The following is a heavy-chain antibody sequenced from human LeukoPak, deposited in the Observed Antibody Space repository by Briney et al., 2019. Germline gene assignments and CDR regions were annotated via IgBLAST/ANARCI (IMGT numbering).Heavy chain of an antibody. CDR3: AKRVEETTITYYYYYMDV. CDR2: ISGSGGST. Sequence: GGSLRLSCAASGFTFSSYSMNWVRQAPGKGLEWVSAISGSGGSTYYADSVKGRFTISRDNSKNTLYLQMNSLRAEDTAVYYCAKRVEETTITYYYYYMDVWGKGTTVTVSS. J-gene: IGHJ6*03. CDR1: GFTFSSYS. V-gene: IGHV3-23*01. D-gene: IGHD5-24*01.